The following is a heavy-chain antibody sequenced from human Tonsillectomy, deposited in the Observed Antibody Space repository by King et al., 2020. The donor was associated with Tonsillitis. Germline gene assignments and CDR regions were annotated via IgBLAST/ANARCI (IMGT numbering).Heavy chain of an antibody. J-gene: IGHJ4*02. CDR2: IYPDDSDT. V-gene: IGHV5-51*03. CDR1: GYSFTSYW. D-gene: IGHD3-3*01. CDR3: ARLRGYDFWSGYLNY. Sequence: QLVQSGAEVKNPGESLKISCKGSGYSFTSYWIGWVRQMPGKGLEWMGIIYPDDSDTRYSPSFQGQVTISADRSISTAYLQWSSLKASDTAMYYCARLRGYDFWSGYLNYWGQGTLVTVSS.